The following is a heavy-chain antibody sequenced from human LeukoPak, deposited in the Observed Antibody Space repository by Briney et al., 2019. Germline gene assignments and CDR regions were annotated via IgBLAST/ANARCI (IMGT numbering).Heavy chain of an antibody. D-gene: IGHD2-15*01. V-gene: IGHV4-39*07. J-gene: IGHJ5*02. CDR2: IYYSGST. Sequence: SETLSPACTVSGGSISSSSYYWGWIRQPPGKGLEWIGSIYYSGSTYYNPSLKSRVTISVDTSKNQFSLKLSSVTAADTAVYYCVVVATLHNWFDPWGQGTLVTVSS. CDR1: GGSISSSSYY. CDR3: VVVATLHNWFDP.